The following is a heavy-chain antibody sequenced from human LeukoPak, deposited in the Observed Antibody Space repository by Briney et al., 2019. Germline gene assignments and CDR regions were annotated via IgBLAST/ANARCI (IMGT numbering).Heavy chain of an antibody. CDR1: GYSISSGYY. CDR2: IYQSGST. D-gene: IGHD3-22*01. V-gene: IGHV4-38-2*02. J-gene: IGHJ3*02. Sequence: PSETLSLTCTVSGYSISSGYYWGWIRQPPGKGLEWIGTIYQSGSTYNNPSLKSRITISVDTSKNQFSLKLSSVTAADTAVYYCARRRAPSEIGAFDIWGQGTMVTVSS. CDR3: ARRRAPSEIGAFDI.